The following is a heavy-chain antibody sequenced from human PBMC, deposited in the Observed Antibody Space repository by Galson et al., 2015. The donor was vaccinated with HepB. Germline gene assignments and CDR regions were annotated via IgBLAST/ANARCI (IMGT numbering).Heavy chain of an antibody. J-gene: IGHJ4*02. Sequence: SLRLSCAASGFTFSGYAMNWVRQAPGGGLVWISYINSGSDTTCYGDSVKGRFTVSRDNAKNLLYLQMNSLRAEDTAIYYCARERDSSSWYDCLDSWGQGTHVTV. CDR3: ARERDSSSWYDCLDS. CDR1: GFTFSGYA. V-gene: IGHV3-48*04. CDR2: INSGSDTT. D-gene: IGHD6-13*01.